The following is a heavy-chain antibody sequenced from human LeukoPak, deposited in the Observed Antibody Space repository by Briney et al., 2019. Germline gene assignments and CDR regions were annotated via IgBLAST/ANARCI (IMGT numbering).Heavy chain of an antibody. CDR3: AKDRLGYDSLGKFFDY. D-gene: IGHD3-22*01. V-gene: IGHV3-64*04. J-gene: IGHJ4*02. CDR2: ISGNGGNT. CDR1: GFTFSYYP. Sequence: PGGSLRLSCSASGFTFSYYPMHWVRQAPGKGLEYVSAISGNGGNTYYADSVKGRFTISRDNSKNTLYLQMNSLRAEDTAVYYCAKDRLGYDSLGKFFDYWGQGTLVTVSS.